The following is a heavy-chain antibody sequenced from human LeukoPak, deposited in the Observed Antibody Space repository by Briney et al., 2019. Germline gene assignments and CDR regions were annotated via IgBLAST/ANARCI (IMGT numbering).Heavy chain of an antibody. V-gene: IGHV1-18*01. CDR2: ISAYNGNT. Sequence: GASVKVSCKASGYTFTSYGISWVRQAPGQGLEWMGWISAYNGNTNYAQKLQGRVTMTTGTSTSTAYMELRSLRSDDTAVYYCARVPEYCSSTSCYFDYWGQGTLVTVSS. D-gene: IGHD2-2*01. J-gene: IGHJ4*02. CDR3: ARVPEYCSSTSCYFDY. CDR1: GYTFTSYG.